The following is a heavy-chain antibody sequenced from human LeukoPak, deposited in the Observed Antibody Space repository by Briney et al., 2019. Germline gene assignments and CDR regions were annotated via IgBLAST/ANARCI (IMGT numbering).Heavy chain of an antibody. CDR1: GFTFSSYA. J-gene: IGHJ5*02. D-gene: IGHD1-7*01. Sequence: TRGSHSLSCAASGFTFSSYAMSWVRQAPGKGLEWVSAISGSGGTTYYADSVKGRFTISRDNSKNTLYLQMNSLRAEDTAVYYCAKSATGTTSNRFDPWGQGALV. CDR2: ISGSGGTT. V-gene: IGHV3-23*01. CDR3: AKSATGTTSNRFDP.